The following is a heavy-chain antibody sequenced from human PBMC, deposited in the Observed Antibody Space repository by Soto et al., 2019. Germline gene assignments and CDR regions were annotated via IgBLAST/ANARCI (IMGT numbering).Heavy chain of an antibody. CDR1: GFSFGGYG. D-gene: IGHD5-12*01. V-gene: IGHV3-23*01. J-gene: IGHJ4*02. Sequence: EVQLLESGGALVQPGGSLRLSCAASGFSFGGYGMSWVRQAPGKGLEWVSALSGSGSTTYYADSVRGRFIISRDNSRDTLFLQMNSLRAEDTAVYFCAKASKGYTGYDLEYWGQGTVVTVSP. CDR2: LSGSGSTT. CDR3: AKASKGYTGYDLEY.